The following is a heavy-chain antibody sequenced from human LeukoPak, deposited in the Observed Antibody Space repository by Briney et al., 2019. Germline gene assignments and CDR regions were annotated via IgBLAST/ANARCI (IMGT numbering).Heavy chain of an antibody. J-gene: IGHJ4*02. CDR2: ISYDGNNK. CDR3: ARGNYGDSFDY. D-gene: IGHD4-17*01. CDR1: GFTFSSYA. V-gene: IGHV3-30*04. Sequence: GGSLRLSCAASGFTFSSYAMHWVRQAPGKGLEWVAVISYDGNNKYYADSVKGRFTISRDNSKNTLYLQMNSLRVEDTAVYYCARGNYGDSFDYWGQGTLVTVSS.